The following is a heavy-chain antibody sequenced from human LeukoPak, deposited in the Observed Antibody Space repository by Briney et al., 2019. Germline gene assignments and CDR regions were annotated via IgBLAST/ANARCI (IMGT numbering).Heavy chain of an antibody. Sequence: KPSETLSLTCAVYGGSFSGYYWSWIRQPPGKGLEWIGEINHSGSTNYNPSLKSRVTISVVTSKNQFSLKLSSVTAADTAVYYCAPRGYGNWSDPWGQGTLVTVSS. V-gene: IGHV4-34*01. CDR3: APRGYGNWSDP. J-gene: IGHJ5*02. D-gene: IGHD5-12*01. CDR1: GGSFSGYY. CDR2: INHSGST.